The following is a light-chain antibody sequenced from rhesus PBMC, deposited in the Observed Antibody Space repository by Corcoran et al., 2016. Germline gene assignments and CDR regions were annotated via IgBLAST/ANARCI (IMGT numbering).Light chain of an antibody. V-gene: IGKV1S21*01. J-gene: IGKJ4*01. CDR1: QGIRKY. Sequence: DIQMTQSPSSLSASVGDRVTITCRASQGIRKYLSWYQQKPGKAPKLLIYDATNLQSGGPSRFSGSGSGTAFTLTISRLQPEDLATYYCLQYNSAPLTFGGGTKVEIK. CDR3: LQYNSAPLT. CDR2: DAT.